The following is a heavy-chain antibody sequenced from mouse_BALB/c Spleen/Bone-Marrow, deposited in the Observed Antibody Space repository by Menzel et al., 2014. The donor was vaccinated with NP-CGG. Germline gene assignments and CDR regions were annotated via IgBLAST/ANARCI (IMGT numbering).Heavy chain of an antibody. CDR3: ARRDYYYGMDY. Sequence: DVMLVESGGGLVQPGGSLKLSCAASGLDFXRYWMSWVRQAPGKGLEWIGEINPDSRTINSTPSLKDKFIISRDKGKNTLYLEMSKVRSEDTALYYCARRDYYYGMDYWGQGTSVTVSS. CDR2: INPDSRTI. V-gene: IGHV4-1*02. D-gene: IGHD3-3*01. J-gene: IGHJ4*01. CDR1: GLDFXRYW.